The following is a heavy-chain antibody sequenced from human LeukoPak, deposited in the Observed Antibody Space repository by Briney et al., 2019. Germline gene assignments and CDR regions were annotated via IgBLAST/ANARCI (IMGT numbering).Heavy chain of an antibody. CDR3: AKGVRGRGGYYFDY. CDR2: ISGSGGST. D-gene: IGHD3-10*01. V-gene: IGHV3-23*01. Sequence: PEGSLRLSCAASGFTFSSYAMSWVRQAPGKGLEWVSAISGSGGSTYYADSVKGRFTISRDNSKNTLYLQMNSLRAEDTAVYYCAKGVRGRGGYYFDYWGQGTLVTVSS. J-gene: IGHJ4*02. CDR1: GFTFSSYA.